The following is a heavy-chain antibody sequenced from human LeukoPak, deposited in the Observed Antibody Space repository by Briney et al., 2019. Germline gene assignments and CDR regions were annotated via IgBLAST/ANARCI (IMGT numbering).Heavy chain of an antibody. J-gene: IGHJ6*02. Sequence: GESLKISCKGSGYSFTSYWIGWVRQMPGKGLEWMGIIYPGDSDTRYSPSFQGQVTISADKSISTAYLQWSSLKAPDTAMYYCARTTYYYDSSGSQAFRYYYGMDVWGQGTTVTVSS. D-gene: IGHD3-22*01. CDR3: ARTTYYYDSSGSQAFRYYYGMDV. V-gene: IGHV5-51*01. CDR2: IYPGDSDT. CDR1: GYSFTSYW.